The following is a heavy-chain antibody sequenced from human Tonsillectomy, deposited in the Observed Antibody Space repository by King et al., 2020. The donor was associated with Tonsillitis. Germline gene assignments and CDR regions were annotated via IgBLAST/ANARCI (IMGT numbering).Heavy chain of an antibody. Sequence: VQLVESGGGLVQPGGSLRLSCAASGFTFSSYAMSWVRQAPGKGLEWVSTVSPSGGNTYYADSVKGRFTISRDNSKNTLYLQMNSLRAEDTAVYYCAKRQQDYYGSGIDYWGQGTLVTVSS. CDR1: GFTFSSYA. V-gene: IGHV3-23*04. CDR2: VSPSGGNT. J-gene: IGHJ4*02. CDR3: AKRQQDYYGSGIDY. D-gene: IGHD3-10*01.